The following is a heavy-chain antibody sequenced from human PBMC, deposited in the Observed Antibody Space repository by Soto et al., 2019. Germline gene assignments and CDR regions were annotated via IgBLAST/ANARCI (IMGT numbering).Heavy chain of an antibody. D-gene: IGHD2-2*01. J-gene: IGHJ6*03. CDR1: VGSFSGYY. V-gene: IGHV4-34*01. CDR2: INHSGST. Sequence: SATLSLTCAVYVGSFSGYYWSWIRQPPGKGLEWIGEINHSGSTNYNPSLKSRVTISVDMSKNQFSLKLSSVTAADTAVYYCARVNVVVPAAMWYYYYYMDVWGKGTTVTVSS. CDR3: ARVNVVVPAAMWYYYYYMDV.